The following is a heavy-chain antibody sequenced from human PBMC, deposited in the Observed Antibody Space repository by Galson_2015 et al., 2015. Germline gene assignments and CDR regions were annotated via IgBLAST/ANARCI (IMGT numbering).Heavy chain of an antibody. Sequence: SVKVSCKASGYTFSNYAMNWVRQAPGQGLEWMGWINTNTGNPTYVQGFTGRFVFSLDTSVSTAHLQISSLKSEDTAVYYCAREAATAPRDDAFDVRGQGTLVTVSS. CDR2: INTNTGNP. D-gene: IGHD6-13*01. J-gene: IGHJ3*01. V-gene: IGHV7-4-1*02. CDR3: AREAATAPRDDAFDV. CDR1: GYTFSNYA.